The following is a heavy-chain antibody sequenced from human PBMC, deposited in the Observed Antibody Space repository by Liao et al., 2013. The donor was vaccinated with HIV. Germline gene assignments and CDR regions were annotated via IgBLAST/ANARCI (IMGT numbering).Heavy chain of an antibody. CDR2: FYTTGST. J-gene: IGHJ6*03. D-gene: IGHD6-13*01. CDR3: ARESGIAAAWVRTYYYMDV. V-gene: IGHV4-4*07. CDR1: GGSISSFH. Sequence: QVQLQESGPGLVKPSETLSLTCTVSGGSISSFHWSWIRQPAGKGLEWIGRFYTTGSTNYNPSLKSRVTMSVDTSKNLFSLKLTSVTAADTAVYYCARESGIAAAWVRTYYYMDVWGERDHGHRLL.